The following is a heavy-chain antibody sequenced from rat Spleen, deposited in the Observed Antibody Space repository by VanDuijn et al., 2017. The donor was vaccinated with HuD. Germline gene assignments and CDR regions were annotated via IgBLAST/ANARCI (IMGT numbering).Heavy chain of an antibody. J-gene: IGHJ3*01. D-gene: IGHD1-4*01. CDR3: ATAGSRVSRFAY. Sequence: EVQLVESGGGLVQPGRSMKLSCAASGFTFSNYGMAWVRQAPKKGLEWVATISYDGSGIYYRDSVKGRFTISRDNAKSTLYLQMDSLRSEDTATYYCATAGSRVSRFAYWGQGTLVTVSS. CDR2: ISYDGSGI. CDR1: GFTFSNYG. V-gene: IGHV5-7*01.